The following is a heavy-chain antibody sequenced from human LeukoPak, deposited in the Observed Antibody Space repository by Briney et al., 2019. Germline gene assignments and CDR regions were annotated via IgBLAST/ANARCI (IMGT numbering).Heavy chain of an antibody. CDR2: IRSQANSYAT. CDR1: GFKFSGSS. V-gene: IGHV3-73*01. CDR3: INLDYDILTGSPQG. D-gene: IGHD3-9*01. Sequence: GGSLRLSCTASGFKFSGSSMHWVRQASGKGLEWVGRIRSQANSYATAYAASVKGRFTISRDDSDNMAYLQMNSLTTEDTAVYYCINLDYDILTGSPQGWGQGTLVTVSS. J-gene: IGHJ4*02.